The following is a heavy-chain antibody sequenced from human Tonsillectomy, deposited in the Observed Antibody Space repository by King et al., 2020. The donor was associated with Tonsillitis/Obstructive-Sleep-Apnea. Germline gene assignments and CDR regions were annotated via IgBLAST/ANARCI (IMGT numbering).Heavy chain of an antibody. CDR2: ISSSSSYI. CDR1: GFTFSSYS. V-gene: IGHV3-21*01. J-gene: IGHJ6*01. Sequence: VQLVESGGGLVKPGGSLRLSCAASGFTFSSYSMNWVRQAPGKGLEWVSSISSSSSYIYYADSVKGRFTISRDNAKNSLYLQMNSLRAEDTAVYYCARKSXXPYXYXYGXXVWGXXTTVTV. CDR3: ARKSXXPYXYXYGXXV.